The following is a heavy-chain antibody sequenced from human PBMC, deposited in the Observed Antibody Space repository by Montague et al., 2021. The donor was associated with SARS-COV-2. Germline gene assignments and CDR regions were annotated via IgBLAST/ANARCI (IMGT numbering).Heavy chain of an antibody. V-gene: IGHV4-59*02. CDR3: ARHHISTMYGYSWFDP. D-gene: IGHD1-14*01. CDR2: VHYGGKT. CDR1: GVSVKNHY. J-gene: IGHJ5*02. Sequence: SETRSLTCTVSGVSVKNHYWSWIRQPPGTGLEWIGYVHYGGKTKSNPSLQNPIIISLDASKNQFYLSLTSVTSADAAVYYCARHHISTMYGYSWFDPWGRGTLVTVSS.